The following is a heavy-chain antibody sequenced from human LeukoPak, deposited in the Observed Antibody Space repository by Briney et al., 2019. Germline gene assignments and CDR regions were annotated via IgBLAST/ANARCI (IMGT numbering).Heavy chain of an antibody. CDR1: GGSISSYY. CDR3: ARAMRYEKSLDY. D-gene: IGHD3-3*01. Sequence: SETLSLTCTVSGGSISSYYWSWIRQPPGKGLEWIGYIYYSGSTNYNPSLKSRVTISVDTSKNQFSLKLSSVTAAVTAVYYCARAMRYEKSLDYWGQGTLVTVSS. V-gene: IGHV4-59*01. CDR2: IYYSGST. J-gene: IGHJ4*02.